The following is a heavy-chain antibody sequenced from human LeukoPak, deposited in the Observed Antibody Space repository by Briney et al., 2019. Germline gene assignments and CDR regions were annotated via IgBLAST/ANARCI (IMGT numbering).Heavy chain of an antibody. D-gene: IGHD2-2*01. CDR2: INHSGST. V-gene: IGHV4-34*01. CDR1: GGSFSGYY. J-gene: IGHJ6*02. Sequence: SETLSLTCAVYGGSFSGYYWSWIRQPPGKGLEWIGEINHSGSTNYNPSLKSRVTISLDTSKNQFSLKLSSVTAADTAVYYCARRRYCSSTSCYLNGMDVWGQGTTVTVSS. CDR3: ARRRYCSSTSCYLNGMDV.